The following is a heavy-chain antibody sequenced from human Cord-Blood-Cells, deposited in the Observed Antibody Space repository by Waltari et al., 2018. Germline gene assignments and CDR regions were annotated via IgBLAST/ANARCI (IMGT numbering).Heavy chain of an antibody. CDR3: ARGYDILTDLYYYYGMDV. CDR2: IITIFGTA. Sequence: QVQLVQSGAEVKKPGSSVKVSCKASVGTFSSYAISWVRQAPGQGLEWMGGIITIFGTANYEQKFQGRVTITADESTSTAYMELSSLRSEDTAVYYCARGYDILTDLYYYYGMDVWGQGTTVTVSS. CDR1: VGTFSSYA. V-gene: IGHV1-69*01. J-gene: IGHJ6*02. D-gene: IGHD3-9*01.